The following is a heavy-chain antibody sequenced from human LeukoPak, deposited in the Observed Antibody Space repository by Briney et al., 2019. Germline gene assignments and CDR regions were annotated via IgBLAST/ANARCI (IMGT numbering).Heavy chain of an antibody. J-gene: IGHJ6*03. D-gene: IGHD5-12*01. CDR2: INHSGST. V-gene: IGHV4-34*01. CDR3: ARLSIGSGYEKYYYYYMDV. CDR1: GFTFSSYE. Sequence: GSLRLSCAASGFTFSSYEMNWVRQPPGKGLEWIGEINHSGSTNYNPSLKSRVTISVDTSKNQFSLKLSSVTAADTAVYYCARLSIGSGYEKYYYYYMDVWGKGTTVTISS.